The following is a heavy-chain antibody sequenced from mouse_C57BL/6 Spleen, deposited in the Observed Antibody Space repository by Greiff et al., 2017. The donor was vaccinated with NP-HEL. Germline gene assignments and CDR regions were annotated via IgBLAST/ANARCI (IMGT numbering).Heavy chain of an antibody. J-gene: IGHJ4*01. D-gene: IGHD2-4*01. CDR3: ARYYDCGGDYDAMDY. V-gene: IGHV1-55*01. Sequence: QVQLKESGAELVKPGASVKMSCKASGYTFTSYWITWVKQRPGQGLEWIGDIYPGSGSTNYNEKFKSKATLTVDTSSSTAYMQLSSLTSEDSAVYYCARYYDCGGDYDAMDYWGQGTSVTVSS. CDR2: IYPGSGST. CDR1: GYTFTSYW.